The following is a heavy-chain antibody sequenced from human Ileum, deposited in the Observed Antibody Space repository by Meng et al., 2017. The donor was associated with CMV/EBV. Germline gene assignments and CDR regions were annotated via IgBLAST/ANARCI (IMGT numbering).Heavy chain of an antibody. CDR3: ARGLASGWPDY. CDR2: ITQSGTTGT. D-gene: IGHD3-10*01. CDR1: VGSFSGYY. J-gene: IGHJ4*02. Sequence: QVQVQQWGAGWLKPSETLSLPWAIYVGSFSGYYWTWFRQPPGKELEWIGEITQSGTTGTTNNPSLKSRVTLSVDTSNSQFSLKMTSVTAADTAVYYCARGLASGWPDYWGQGTLVTVSS. V-gene: IGHV4-34*01.